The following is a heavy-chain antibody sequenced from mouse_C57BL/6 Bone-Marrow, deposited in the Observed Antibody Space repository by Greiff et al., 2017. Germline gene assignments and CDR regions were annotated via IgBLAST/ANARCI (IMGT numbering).Heavy chain of an antibody. Sequence: QVQLKQSGAELVRPGASVTLSCKASGYTFTDYEMHWVKQTPVHGLEWIGAIDPETGGTAYNQKFKGKAILTADKSSSTAYLERRSLTSEDSAVYYCTSPDWYFDVWGTGPTVTVAS. V-gene: IGHV1-15*01. CDR3: TSPDWYFDV. CDR1: GYTFTDYE. CDR2: IDPETGGT. J-gene: IGHJ1*03.